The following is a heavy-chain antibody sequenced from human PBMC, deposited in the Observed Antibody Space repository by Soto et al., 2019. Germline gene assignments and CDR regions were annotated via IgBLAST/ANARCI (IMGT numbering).Heavy chain of an antibody. J-gene: IGHJ4*02. CDR1: GGSISRYY. D-gene: IGHD4-17*01. CDR2: IYYSGST. CDR3: ARADYGDLDY. V-gene: IGHV4-59*08. Sequence: SETLSLTCSVSGGSISRYYWSWIRQPPGKGLEWIGYIYYSGSTKYNPSLKSRVTISGDTSKNQFSLKLSSVTAADTAVYYCARADYGDLDYWGQGTLVTVSP.